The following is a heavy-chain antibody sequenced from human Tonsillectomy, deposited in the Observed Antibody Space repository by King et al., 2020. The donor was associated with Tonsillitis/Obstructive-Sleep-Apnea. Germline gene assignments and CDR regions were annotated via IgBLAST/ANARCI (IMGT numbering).Heavy chain of an antibody. Sequence: QLVQSGAEVKKPGESLKISCKGSGYSFTNNWIAWVRQMPGKGLEWMGIIYPGDSDTRYSPSFQGQVTISADKSINAAYLQGSSLKASATAMYYCARGPEDYFDYWGQGTLVTVSS. CDR3: ARGPEDYFDY. D-gene: IGHD1-14*01. J-gene: IGHJ4*02. CDR2: IYPGDSDT. CDR1: GYSFTNNW. V-gene: IGHV5-51*01.